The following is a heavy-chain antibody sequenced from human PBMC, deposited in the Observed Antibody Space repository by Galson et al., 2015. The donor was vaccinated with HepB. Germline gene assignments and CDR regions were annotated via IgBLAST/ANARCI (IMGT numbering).Heavy chain of an antibody. V-gene: IGHV1-69*13. CDR1: GGTFSSYA. CDR3: ARSYGSGRNYYWYFDL. Sequence: SLKVSCKASGGTFSSYAISWVRQAPGQGLEWMGGIMPIFGTANYAQKFQGRVTITPDESTSTAYMELSSLRSEDTAVYYCARSYGSGRNYYWYFDLWGRGTLVTVSS. J-gene: IGHJ2*01. CDR2: IMPIFGTA. D-gene: IGHD3-10*01.